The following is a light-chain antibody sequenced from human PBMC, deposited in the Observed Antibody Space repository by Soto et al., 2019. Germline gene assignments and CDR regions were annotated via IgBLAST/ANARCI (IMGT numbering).Light chain of an antibody. CDR3: CSYAGSYIHWV. CDR1: SSDVGGYNY. V-gene: IGLV2-11*01. Sequence: QSALTQPRSVSGSPGQSVTISCTGTSSDVGGYNYVSWYQEHPGKAPKFMIYDVSKRSSGVPDRFSGSKSGNTASLTISGLQAEDEADYYCCSYAGSYIHWVFGGGTQLTVL. CDR2: DVS. J-gene: IGLJ3*02.